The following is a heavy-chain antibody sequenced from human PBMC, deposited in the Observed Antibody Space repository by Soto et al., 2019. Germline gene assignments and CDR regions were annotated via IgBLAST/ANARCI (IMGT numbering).Heavy chain of an antibody. J-gene: IGHJ4*02. V-gene: IGHV4-59*01. CDR3: ARFRFSRGYYFDY. D-gene: IGHD2-2*01. CDR2: IYYSGST. Sequence: SDTLSLTCTVSGGSISSYYWSWIRQPPGKGLEWIGYIYYSGSTNYNPSLKSRVTISVDTSKNQFSLKLSSVTAADTAVYYCARFRFSRGYYFDYWGQGTLVTVSS. CDR1: GGSISSYY.